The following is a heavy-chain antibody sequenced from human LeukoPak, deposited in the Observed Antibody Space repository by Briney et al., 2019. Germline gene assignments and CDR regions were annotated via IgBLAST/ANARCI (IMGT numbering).Heavy chain of an antibody. D-gene: IGHD3-22*01. V-gene: IGHV4-59*08. CDR1: GGSISSYY. CDR2: IYYSGGT. Sequence: SETLSLTCTVSGGSISSYYWSWIRQPPGKGLEWIGYIYYSGGTNYNPSLKSRVTISVATSKNQFSLKLSSVTATDTAVYYCARRSYYYDSSGYDYWGQGTLVTVSS. CDR3: ARRSYYYDSSGYDY. J-gene: IGHJ4*02.